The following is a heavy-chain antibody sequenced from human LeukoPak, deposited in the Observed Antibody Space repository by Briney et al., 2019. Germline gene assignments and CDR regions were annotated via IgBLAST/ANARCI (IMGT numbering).Heavy chain of an antibody. D-gene: IGHD6-13*01. V-gene: IGHV3-23*01. J-gene: IGHJ4*02. CDR2: ISGTEDIT. CDR1: GFTFSSCA. Sequence: GGSLRLSCVASGFTFSSCAMSWVRRAPGKGLEWASIISGTEDITYYADSVKGRFTISRDNSKNTLFLQMNSLRAGDTAIYYCAKDLLYSSPRVDYWGQGTLVTVSS. CDR3: AKDLLYSSPRVDY.